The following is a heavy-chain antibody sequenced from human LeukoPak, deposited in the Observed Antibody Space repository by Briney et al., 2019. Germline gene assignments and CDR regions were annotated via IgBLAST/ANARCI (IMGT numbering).Heavy chain of an antibody. Sequence: SETLSLTCTVSGVSMSSSSYYWGWIRQPPGKGLEWIGSIYYSGSTYQNPSLKSRVTISVDTSKNQFSLKLSSVTAADTAVYYCARVPTMTFFDYWGQGTLVTVSS. V-gene: IGHV4-39*07. J-gene: IGHJ4*02. CDR1: GVSMSSSSYY. CDR3: ARVPTMTFFDY. D-gene: IGHD2-2*01. CDR2: IYYSGST.